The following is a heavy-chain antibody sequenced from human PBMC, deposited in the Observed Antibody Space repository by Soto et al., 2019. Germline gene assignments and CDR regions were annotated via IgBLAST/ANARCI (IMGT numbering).Heavy chain of an antibody. V-gene: IGHV3-74*01. CDR1: GFTFTSYW. J-gene: IGHJ6*04. Sequence: GGSLRLSCAASGFTFTSYWMHWVRQAPGKGLVWVSRISTDGGNTNYADSVKGRFTISRDNAKNTLYLQMNSLRAEDTAVYYCARAGIFGMDVWGKGTTVTVSS. CDR3: ARAGIFGMDV. D-gene: IGHD3-16*01. CDR2: ISTDGGNT.